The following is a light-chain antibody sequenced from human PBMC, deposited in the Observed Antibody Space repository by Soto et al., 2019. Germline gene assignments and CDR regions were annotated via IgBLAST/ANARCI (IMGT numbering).Light chain of an antibody. J-gene: IGLJ1*01. CDR3: SSYTTYGTLFYV. CDR1: SSDIGGYNY. CDR2: EVI. Sequence: QAVVTQPASVSGSPGQSITISCTGASSDIGGYNYVSWYQHHPGKAPKLLIYEVINRPSGVSNRFSGSKSGKTASLTISGLQAEDEADYYCSSYTTYGTLFYVFGTGTKLTVL. V-gene: IGLV2-14*01.